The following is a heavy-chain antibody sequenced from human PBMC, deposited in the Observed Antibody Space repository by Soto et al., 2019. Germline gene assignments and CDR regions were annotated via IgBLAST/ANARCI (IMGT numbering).Heavy chain of an antibody. CDR2: IDGDDDK. J-gene: IGHJ5*02. CDR3: AKTGTDGTWFDP. V-gene: IGHV2-70*04. Sequence: ESGPTLVNPTQTLRLTCTFSGFSLSSSGMRVSWIRQPPGKALEWLARIDGDDDKYYSTSLRTRLTISKDTSKTQVVLTMTNMDPVDTATYYCAKTGTDGTWFDPWGQGTLVTVSS. CDR1: GFSLSSSGMR. D-gene: IGHD1-1*01.